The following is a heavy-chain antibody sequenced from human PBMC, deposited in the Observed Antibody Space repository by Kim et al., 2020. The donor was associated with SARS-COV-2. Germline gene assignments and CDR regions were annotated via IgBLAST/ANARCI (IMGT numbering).Heavy chain of an antibody. Sequence: SVKVSCKASGGTFSSYAISWVRQAPGQGLEWMGGIIPIFGTANYAQKFQGRVTITADESTSTAYMELSSLRSEDTAVYYCARATGLVVVVAANYYYYGMDVWGQGTTVTVSS. CDR3: ARATGLVVVVAANYYYYGMDV. V-gene: IGHV1-69*13. D-gene: IGHD2-15*01. CDR2: IIPIFGTA. CDR1: GGTFSSYA. J-gene: IGHJ6*02.